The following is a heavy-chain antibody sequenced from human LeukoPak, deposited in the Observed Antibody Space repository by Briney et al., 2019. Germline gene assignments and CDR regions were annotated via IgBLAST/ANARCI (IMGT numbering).Heavy chain of an antibody. CDR1: RGSMSGYY. CDR3: ARALYFYESGSYSYYFDY. D-gene: IGHD3-10*01. J-gene: IGHJ4*02. V-gene: IGHV4-59*01. Sequence: SETLSLTCTVSRGSMSGYYLSWVRQPPGKELEWLGYIYSGGSTSYNPSLKSRVTISLDTSKSQISLRLYSVTAADTALYYCARALYFYESGSYSYYFDYWGQGTLVTVSS. CDR2: IYSGGST.